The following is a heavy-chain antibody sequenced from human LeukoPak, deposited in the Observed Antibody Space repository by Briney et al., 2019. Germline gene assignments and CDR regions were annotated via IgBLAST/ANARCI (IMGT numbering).Heavy chain of an antibody. CDR1: GFTFSSYG. J-gene: IGHJ6*03. CDR2: IWYDGSNK. CDR3: ARDGALGYCSSTSCYVVYYMDV. Sequence: PGGSLRLSCAASGFTFSSYGMHWVRQAPGKGLEWVAVIWYDGSNKYYADSVKGRFTISRDNAKNTLYLQMNSLRAEDTAVYYCARDGALGYCSSTSCYVVYYMDVWGKGTTVTVSS. D-gene: IGHD2-2*01. V-gene: IGHV3-33*01.